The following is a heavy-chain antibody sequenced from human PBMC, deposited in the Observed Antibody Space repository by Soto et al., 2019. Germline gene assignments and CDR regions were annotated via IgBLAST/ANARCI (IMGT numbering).Heavy chain of an antibody. CDR3: ASKTSVYAFDI. V-gene: IGHV4-39*01. CDR1: GGSISSSNW. Sequence: SETLSLTCAVSGGSISSSNWWSWVRQPPGKGLEWIGSIYYSGSTYYNPSLKSRVTISVDTSKNQFSLKLSSVTAADTAVYYCASKTSVYAFDIWGQGTMVTVSS. D-gene: IGHD4-4*01. J-gene: IGHJ3*02. CDR2: IYYSGST.